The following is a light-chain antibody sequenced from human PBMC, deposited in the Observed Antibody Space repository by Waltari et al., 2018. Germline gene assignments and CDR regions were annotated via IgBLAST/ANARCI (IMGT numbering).Light chain of an antibody. Sequence: DIQMTQSPSSLSASVGDRVTITCRASQGISHYLAWYQQKPGKVPKLLIYAASTLQSGVPSRFSGSGSGTDFTLTISSLQPEDVATYYCQKYNSAPPLFTFGPGTKVDIK. CDR3: QKYNSAPPLFT. J-gene: IGKJ3*01. V-gene: IGKV1-27*01. CDR1: QGISHY. CDR2: AAS.